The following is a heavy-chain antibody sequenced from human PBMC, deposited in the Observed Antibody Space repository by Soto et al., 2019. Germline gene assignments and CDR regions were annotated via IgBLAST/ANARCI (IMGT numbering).Heavy chain of an antibody. Sequence: SETLSLTCTVSGGSISSSSYYWGWIRQPPGKGLEWIGSIYYSGSTYYNPSLKSRVTIAVDTSKNQFSLKLSSVTAADTAVYYCARLVGYCSSTSCLPFDYWGQGTLVTVS. CDR1: GGSISSSSYY. CDR3: ARLVGYCSSTSCLPFDY. J-gene: IGHJ4*02. V-gene: IGHV4-39*01. D-gene: IGHD2-2*01. CDR2: IYYSGST.